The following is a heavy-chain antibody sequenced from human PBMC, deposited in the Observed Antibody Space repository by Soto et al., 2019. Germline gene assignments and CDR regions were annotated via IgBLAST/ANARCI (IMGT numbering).Heavy chain of an antibody. V-gene: IGHV1-69*01. D-gene: IGHD3-22*01. J-gene: IGHJ4*02. CDR2: IITIFGTA. Sequence: QVQLVQSGAEVKKPGSSVKVSCKASGGTFSSYAISWVRQAPGQGLEWMGGIITIFGTANYAQKFQGRVTITADESTKTAYMELSSLGSEDRAVDYCASEGDSGSHIGYWGQGTLVTVCS. CDR1: GGTFSSYA. CDR3: ASEGDSGSHIGY.